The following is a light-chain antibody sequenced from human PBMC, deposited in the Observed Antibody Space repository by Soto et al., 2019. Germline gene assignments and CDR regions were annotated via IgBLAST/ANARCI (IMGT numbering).Light chain of an antibody. CDR3: SSYGGSSNPVM. J-gene: IGLJ3*02. CDR2: EVS. CDR1: SSDIGAYNH. Sequence: QPVLTQPPSASGSPGQSVTISCTGTSSDIGAYNHVSWYQQHPGRAPRFIIYEVSQRPSGVPDRFSGSKSGSTASLTVSGLQADDEADYYCSSYGGSSNPVMFGGGTQLTVL. V-gene: IGLV2-8*01.